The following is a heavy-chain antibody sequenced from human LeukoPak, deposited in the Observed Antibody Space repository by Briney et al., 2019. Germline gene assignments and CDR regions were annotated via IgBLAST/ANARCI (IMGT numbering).Heavy chain of an antibody. J-gene: IGHJ4*02. D-gene: IGHD3-10*01. CDR2: IYSGSNT. Sequence: GGSLRLSCAASGFTVSDNYMSWVRQAPGKGLEWVSVIYSGSNTYYADSVKGRFTISRDNSKNTLYLQMNSLRAEDTAVYYCAREGGILELVYWGQGTLVTVSS. CDR3: AREGGILELVY. V-gene: IGHV3-66*01. CDR1: GFTVSDNY.